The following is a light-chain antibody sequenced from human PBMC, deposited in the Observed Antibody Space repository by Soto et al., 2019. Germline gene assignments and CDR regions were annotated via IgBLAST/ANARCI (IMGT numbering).Light chain of an antibody. Sequence: EIVLTQSPVTLSLSPGDKATLSCRASQSLDTYTLAWYQQKPGQAPRLLIYGGSTRAAAIPDRCIGSGSDTDFALPISRLEPEDFAVYYCQQYAESPLTFGPGTKVDIK. CDR3: QQYAESPLT. CDR1: QSLDTYT. CDR2: GGS. J-gene: IGKJ3*01. V-gene: IGKV3-20*01.